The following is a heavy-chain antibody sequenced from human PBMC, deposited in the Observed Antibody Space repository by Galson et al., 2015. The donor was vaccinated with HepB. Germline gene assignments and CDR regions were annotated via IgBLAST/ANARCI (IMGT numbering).Heavy chain of an antibody. CDR1: GFRFSDSY. CDR2: ISSSGSFT. CDR3: ARLNSHEYIWGSFRPTPYFLDY. D-gene: IGHD3-16*02. Sequence: SLRLSCAASGFRFSDSYMSWIRQAPGKGLEWLSFISSSGSFTNFADSVKGRFTISRDNAKNSLYLQMNSLRAEDTAVYYCARLNSHEYIWGSFRPTPYFLDYWGQGTLVPVSS. V-gene: IGHV3-11*06. J-gene: IGHJ4*02.